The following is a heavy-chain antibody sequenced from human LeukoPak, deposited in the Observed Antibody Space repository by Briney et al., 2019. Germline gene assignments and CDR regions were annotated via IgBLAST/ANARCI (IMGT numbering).Heavy chain of an antibody. Sequence: SETLSLTCAVYGGSFSGYYWSWIRQPPGKGLEWIGSFYYSGSTYYNPSLKSRVTISVDTSKNQFSLKLSSVTAADTAVYYCATNLIPEQLVLNFWGQGTLVTVSS. CDR1: GGSFSGYY. CDR2: FYYSGST. J-gene: IGHJ4*02. D-gene: IGHD6-13*01. V-gene: IGHV4-34*01. CDR3: ATNLIPEQLVLNF.